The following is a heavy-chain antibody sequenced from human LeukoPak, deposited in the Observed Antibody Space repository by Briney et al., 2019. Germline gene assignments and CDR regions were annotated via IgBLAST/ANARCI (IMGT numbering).Heavy chain of an antibody. J-gene: IGHJ4*02. V-gene: IGHV3-30-3*01. CDR1: RFTFSSYT. Sequence: GGSLRLSCAASRFTFSSYTMHWVRQAPGKGLGWVAVISYEGSNENYADSVKGRFTISRDNSKNTLYLQLNSLRAEDTAVYYCARDMHLVSLDYWGQGTLVTVSS. D-gene: IGHD6-13*01. CDR3: ARDMHLVSLDY. CDR2: ISYEGSNE.